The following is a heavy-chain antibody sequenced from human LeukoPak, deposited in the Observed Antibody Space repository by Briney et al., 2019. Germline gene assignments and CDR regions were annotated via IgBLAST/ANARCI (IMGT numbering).Heavy chain of an antibody. CDR1: GGSFSGYY. V-gene: IGHV4-34*01. CDR3: ARGGGGYDFWSGYYNRDYYFDY. CDR2: INHSGST. Sequence: KPSETLSLTCAVYGGSFSGYYWSWIRQPPGKGLEWTGEINHSGSTNYNPSLKSRVTISVDTSKNQFSLKLSSVTAADTAVYYCARGGGGYDFWSGYYNRDYYFDYWGQGTLVTVSS. J-gene: IGHJ4*02. D-gene: IGHD3-3*01.